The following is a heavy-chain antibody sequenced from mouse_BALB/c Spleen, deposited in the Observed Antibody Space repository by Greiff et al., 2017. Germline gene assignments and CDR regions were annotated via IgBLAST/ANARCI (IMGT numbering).Heavy chain of an antibody. J-gene: IGHJ4*01. CDR1: GYSITSDYA. CDR2: ISYSGST. V-gene: IGHV3-2*02. Sequence: EVKLMESGPGLVKPSQSLSLTCTVTGYSITSDYAWNWIRQFPGNKLEWMGYISYSGSTSYNPSLKSRISITRDTSKNQFFLQLNSVTTEDTATYYCARSGGNYLYYAMDYWGQGTSVTVSS. D-gene: IGHD2-1*01. CDR3: ARSGGNYLYYAMDY.